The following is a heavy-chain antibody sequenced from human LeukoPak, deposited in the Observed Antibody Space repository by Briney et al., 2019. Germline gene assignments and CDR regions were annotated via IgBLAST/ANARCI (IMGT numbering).Heavy chain of an antibody. J-gene: IGHJ4*02. Sequence: PGGSLRLSCAASGFTFSSYWMSWGRQAPGKGLEWVTFIRYDGSNKYYADSVKGRFTISRDNAKNSLYLQMNSLRAEDTAVYYCARASTYYYDSSGYSDYWGQGTLVTVSS. D-gene: IGHD3-22*01. CDR2: IRYDGSNK. CDR1: GFTFSSYW. V-gene: IGHV3-30*02. CDR3: ARASTYYYDSSGYSDY.